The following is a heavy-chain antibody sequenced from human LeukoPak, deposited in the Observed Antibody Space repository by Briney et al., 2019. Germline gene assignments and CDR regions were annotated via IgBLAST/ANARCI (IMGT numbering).Heavy chain of an antibody. Sequence: PGGSLRLSCAASGFTFSSYSMNWVRQAPGKGLEWVGRTRNKANSYTTEYAASVKGRFTISRDDSKNSLYLQMNSLKTEDTAVYYCASTYSGRPHPPRRYMDVWGKGTTVTVSS. J-gene: IGHJ6*03. V-gene: IGHV3-72*01. CDR3: ASTYSGRPHPPRRYMDV. D-gene: IGHD1-26*01. CDR1: GFTFSSYS. CDR2: TRNKANSYTT.